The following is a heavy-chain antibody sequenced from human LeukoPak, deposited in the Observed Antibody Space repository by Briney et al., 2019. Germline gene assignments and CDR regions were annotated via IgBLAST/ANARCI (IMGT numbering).Heavy chain of an antibody. D-gene: IGHD4-17*01. CDR3: ARNAYGAQTPSDV. Sequence: GGSLRLSCAASGFSFSNFYMSWIRQAPGKGLVWVSYISSSSTYTNSADSVRGRFTISRDNAKNSLYLQMNSLRVEDTAVYYCARNAYGAQTPSDVWGQGTTVTVSS. CDR1: GFSFSNFY. V-gene: IGHV3-11*03. J-gene: IGHJ6*02. CDR2: ISSSSTYT.